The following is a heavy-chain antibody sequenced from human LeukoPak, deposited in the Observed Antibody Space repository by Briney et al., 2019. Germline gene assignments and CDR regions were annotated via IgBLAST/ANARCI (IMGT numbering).Heavy chain of an antibody. CDR1: GYTFTSYG. J-gene: IGHJ4*02. D-gene: IGHD6-13*01. CDR3: ARGAAAGPYYFDY. Sequence: ASVKVSCKASGYTFTSYGITWVRQAPGQGLEWMGWISAYNGKTIYAQKLQGRVTMTTDASTSTAYMELRSLRSDDTAVYYCARGAAAGPYYFDYWGQGTLVTVSS. V-gene: IGHV1-18*01. CDR2: ISAYNGKT.